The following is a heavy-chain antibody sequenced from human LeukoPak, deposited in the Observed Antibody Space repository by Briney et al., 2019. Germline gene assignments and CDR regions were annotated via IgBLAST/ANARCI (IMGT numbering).Heavy chain of an antibody. D-gene: IGHD3-10*01. Sequence: PGGSLRLSCAASGFTFSSYGMSWVRQAPGKGLEWVSSISSSSSYIYYADSVKGRFTISRDNAKNSLYLQMNSLRAEDTAVYYCARGSTVSMVRGLYWGQGTLVTVSS. CDR2: ISSSSSYI. CDR1: GFTFSSYG. V-gene: IGHV3-21*01. CDR3: ARGSTVSMVRGLY. J-gene: IGHJ4*02.